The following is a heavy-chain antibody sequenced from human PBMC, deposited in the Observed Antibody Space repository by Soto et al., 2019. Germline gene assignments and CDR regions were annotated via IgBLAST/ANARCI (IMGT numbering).Heavy chain of an antibody. D-gene: IGHD6-6*01. V-gene: IGHV1-18*04. CDR1: CYSYTGNG. CDR3: ARTPWQPEYLGCGYF. CDR2: IGAYNGDT. Sequence: SVKPSCKTSCYSYTGNGISWVRWAPGRGLAWMGWIGAYNGDTKYAQRVLDRVSMTTDTSTATAYIELRSLRGDDTAIYFCARTPWQPEYLGCGYF. J-gene: IGHJ1*01.